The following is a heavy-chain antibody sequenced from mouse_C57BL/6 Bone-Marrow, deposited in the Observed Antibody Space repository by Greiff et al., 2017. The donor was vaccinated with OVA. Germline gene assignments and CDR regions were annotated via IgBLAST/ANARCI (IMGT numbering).Heavy chain of an antibody. CDR2: IWSGGST. J-gene: IGHJ2*01. D-gene: IGHD6-1*01. V-gene: IGHV2-2*01. Sequence: VHLVESGPGLVQPSQSLSITCTVSGFSLTSYGVHWVRQSPGKGLEWLGVIWSGGSTDYNAAFISRLSISKDNSKSQVFFKMNSLQADDTAIYYCASLATLYYFDYWGQGTTLTVSS. CDR3: ASLATLYYFDY. CDR1: GFSLTSYG.